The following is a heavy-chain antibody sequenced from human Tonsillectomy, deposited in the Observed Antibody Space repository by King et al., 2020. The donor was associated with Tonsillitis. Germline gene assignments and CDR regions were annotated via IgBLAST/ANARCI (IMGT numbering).Heavy chain of an antibody. Sequence: VQLVESGGGLVQPGGSLRLSCAASGFTFRSYSMNWVRQAPGKGLEWVSYISSGSSTIYYADSVKGRFTISRDNAKNSLYLQMNSLRDEDTAVYYCARDRFTSSPAPPDAFDIWGQGTMVTVSS. V-gene: IGHV3-48*02. CDR2: ISSGSSTI. J-gene: IGHJ3*02. D-gene: IGHD6-13*01. CDR3: ARDRFTSSPAPPDAFDI. CDR1: GFTFRSYS.